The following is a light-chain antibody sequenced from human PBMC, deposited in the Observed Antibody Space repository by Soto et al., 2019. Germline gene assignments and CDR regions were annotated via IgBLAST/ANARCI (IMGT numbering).Light chain of an antibody. J-gene: IGLJ3*02. CDR3: VLLYGGDWV. Sequence: QAVVTQEPSLTVSPGGTVTLTCALTTGAVTSGYYPNWFQRKHGQSHTTLFFRTSNKHSWTPARFSGSLLGGKAALTLSGVQPEDEADYYCVLLYGGDWVFGGGPKLTVL. CDR1: TGAVTSGYY. V-gene: IGLV7-43*01. CDR2: RTS.